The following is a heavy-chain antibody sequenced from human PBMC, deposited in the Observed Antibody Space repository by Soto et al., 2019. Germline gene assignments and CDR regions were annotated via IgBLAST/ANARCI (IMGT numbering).Heavy chain of an antibody. J-gene: IGHJ5*02. V-gene: IGHV1-69*13. CDR3: ARSLGYCSSTSCYSFGWFDP. CDR1: GGTFSSYA. CDR2: IIPIFGTA. D-gene: IGHD2-2*02. Sequence: SVKVSCKASGGTFSSYAISWVRQAPGQGLEWMGGIIPIFGTANYAQKFQGRVTITADESTSTAYMELSSLRSEDTAVYYCARSLGYCSSTSCYSFGWFDPWGQGTLVTVSS.